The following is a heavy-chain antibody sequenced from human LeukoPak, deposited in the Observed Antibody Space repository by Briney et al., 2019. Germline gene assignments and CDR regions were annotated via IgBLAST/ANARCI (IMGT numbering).Heavy chain of an antibody. V-gene: IGHV4-59*01. J-gene: IGHJ4*02. Sequence: SETLSLTCTVSGGSISSYYWSWIRQPPGKGLEWIGYIYYNGGTNYNPSLRSRVTISVDTSKNHFSLRLSSVTAADTAMYYCARAGGVDTAMDANFDYWGQGTLVTVSS. CDR1: GGSISSYY. CDR2: IYYNGGT. CDR3: ARAGGVDTAMDANFDY. D-gene: IGHD5-18*01.